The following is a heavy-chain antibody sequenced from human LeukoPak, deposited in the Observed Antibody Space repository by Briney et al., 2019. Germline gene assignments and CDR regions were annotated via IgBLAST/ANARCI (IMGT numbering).Heavy chain of an antibody. CDR3: ARDRSQWELPFDY. CDR1: GFTFSFYW. Sequence: PGGSLRLSCAASGFTFSFYWMHWVRQTPGEGLVWVSRINSDGSSTSYADSVKGRFTISRDNAKNTLSLQMNSLRADDTAVYYCARDRSQWELPFDYWGQGTLVTVSS. J-gene: IGHJ4*02. D-gene: IGHD1-26*01. CDR2: INSDGSST. V-gene: IGHV3-74*01.